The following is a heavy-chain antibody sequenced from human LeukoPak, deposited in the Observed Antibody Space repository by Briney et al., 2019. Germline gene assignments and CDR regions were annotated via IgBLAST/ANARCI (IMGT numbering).Heavy chain of an antibody. CDR1: GYTFTGYY. Sequence: ASVKVSCKASGYTFTGYYMHWVRQAPRQGLEWMGWINPNSGGTNYAQKFQGRVTMTRDTSISTAYMELSRLRSDDTAVYYCARASSSFDAFDIWGQGTMVTVSS. CDR3: ARASSSFDAFDI. CDR2: INPNSGGT. D-gene: IGHD6-13*01. V-gene: IGHV1-2*02. J-gene: IGHJ3*02.